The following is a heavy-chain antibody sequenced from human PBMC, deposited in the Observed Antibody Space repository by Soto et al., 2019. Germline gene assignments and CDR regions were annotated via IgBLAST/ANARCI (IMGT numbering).Heavy chain of an antibody. CDR2: ITDNGRST. J-gene: IGHJ4*02. Sequence: EVQLLESGGGVVQAGGSLRLSCAASGFTFSRDGMSWVRQAPGQGLEWVSLITDNGRSTYYADSVKGRFTISRDNTKNTLFLQMNSLRAEDTAVYYCAKERATTTAFDYWGQGALVTVSS. D-gene: IGHD4-17*01. CDR3: AKERATTTAFDY. CDR1: GFTFSRDG. V-gene: IGHV3-23*01.